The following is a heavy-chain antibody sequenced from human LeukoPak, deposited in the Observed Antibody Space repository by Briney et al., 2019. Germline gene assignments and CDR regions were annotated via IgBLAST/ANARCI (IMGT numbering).Heavy chain of an antibody. V-gene: IGHV3-9*01. D-gene: IGHD3-22*01. CDR3: AKDIENYYYDNSGYYVSGAFDI. CDR1: GFTFDDYA. J-gene: IGHJ3*02. CDR2: ISWNSGSI. Sequence: GGSLRLSCAASGFTFDDYAMHWVRQAPGKGLEWVSGISWNSGSIGYADSVKGRFTISRDNAKNSLYLQMNSLRAEDTALYYCAKDIENYYYDNSGYYVSGAFDIWGQGTMVTVSS.